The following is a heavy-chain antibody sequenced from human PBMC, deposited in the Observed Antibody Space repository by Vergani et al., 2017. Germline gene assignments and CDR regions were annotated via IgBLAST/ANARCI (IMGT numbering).Heavy chain of an antibody. CDR2: FIPIFGTA. CDR1: GGTFSSYA. J-gene: IGHJ5*02. Sequence: QVQLVQSGAEVKKPGSSVKVSCKASGGTFSSYAISWVRQAPGQGLEWMGGFIPIFGTANYAQKFQGRVTITADESTSTAYMELSSLRSEDTAVYYCARDRKVPEDRMATINWFDPWGQGTLVTVSS. D-gene: IGHD5-12*01. V-gene: IGHV1-69*01. CDR3: ARDRKVPEDRMATINWFDP.